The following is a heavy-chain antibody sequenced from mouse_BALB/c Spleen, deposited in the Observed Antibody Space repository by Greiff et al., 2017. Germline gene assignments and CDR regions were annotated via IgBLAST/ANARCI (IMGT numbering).Heavy chain of an antibody. CDR1: GYSFTSYY. CDR2: IFPGSGNT. V-gene: IGHV1-66*01. D-gene: IGHD2-1*01. J-gene: IGHJ2*01. CDR3: ARGGDYGNFYFDY. Sequence: VQLQQSGPELVKPGASVKISCKASGYSFTSYYIHWVKQRPGQGLEWIGWIFPGSGNTKYNEKFKGKATLTADTSSSTAYMQLSSLTSEDSAVYFCARGGDYGNFYFDYWGQGTTLTVSS.